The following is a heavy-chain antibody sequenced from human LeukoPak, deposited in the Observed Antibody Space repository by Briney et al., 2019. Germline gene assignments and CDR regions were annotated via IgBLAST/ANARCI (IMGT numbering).Heavy chain of an antibody. CDR1: GFTFDDYG. D-gene: IGHD3-10*01. CDR2: INWNGGST. CDR3: AKDTSATPVTYFDY. V-gene: IGHV3-20*04. J-gene: IGHJ4*02. Sequence: GGSLRLSCAASGFTFDDYGMSWVRQAPGKGLEWVSGINWNGGSTGYADSVKGRFTISRDNAKNSLYLQMNSLRAEDMALYYCAKDTSATPVTYFDYWGQGTLVTVSS.